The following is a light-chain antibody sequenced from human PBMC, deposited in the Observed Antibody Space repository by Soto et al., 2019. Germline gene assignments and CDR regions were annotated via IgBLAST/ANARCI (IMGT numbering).Light chain of an antibody. CDR2: RAS. J-gene: IGKJ2*01. CDR1: QSISSS. V-gene: IGKV1-5*03. CDR3: QQYETSSPFT. Sequence: DIQMTQSPSTLSASVGDRVTITCRASQSISSSLAWYQQKPGIAPRLLIYRASSLENGVPSRFSGSGSGTEFTLTINSQQPDDFATYYCQQYETSSPFTFGQGTKLEI.